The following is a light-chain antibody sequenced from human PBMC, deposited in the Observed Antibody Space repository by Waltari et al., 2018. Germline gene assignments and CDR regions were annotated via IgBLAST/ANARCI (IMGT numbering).Light chain of an antibody. Sequence: SYVLTQPPSVSVAPGKTATITCGGHNIGSTSVHWYQQKPGQAPVLVMYYDSDRPSGTPERFSGSNSGNTATLTISRVEAGDEADYYCHVWDSYSDHAVFGGGTQLTVL. J-gene: IGLJ7*01. CDR3: HVWDSYSDHAV. V-gene: IGLV3-21*04. CDR2: YDS. CDR1: NIGSTS.